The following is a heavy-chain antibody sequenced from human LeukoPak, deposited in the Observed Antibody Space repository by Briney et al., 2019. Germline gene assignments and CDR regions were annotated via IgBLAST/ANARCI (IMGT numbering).Heavy chain of an antibody. V-gene: IGHV1-46*01. CDR3: ARGGTENWFDP. D-gene: IGHD2/OR15-2a*01. Sequence: ASVKVSCKASGYTFTNYYIHWVRQAPGQGLEWMGILNPSGGNTNSAQKLQGRVTMTRDMSTSTVYMELSRLRSEDTAVYYCARGGTENWFDPWGQGTLVTVSS. CDR1: GYTFTNYY. J-gene: IGHJ5*02. CDR2: LNPSGGNT.